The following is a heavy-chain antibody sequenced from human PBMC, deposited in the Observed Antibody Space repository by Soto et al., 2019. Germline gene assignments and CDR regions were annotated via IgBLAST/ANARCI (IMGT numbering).Heavy chain of an antibody. CDR3: WIAVLGPGAIMPYRLDD. V-gene: IGHV1-24*01. Sequence: ASVKVSCKVSGHILAELSIHWLRQAPGKGPEWMGGFDPEENEMIYAQKFQGRISMTEDTSTDTAYMDLSSLRSEDTAVYFCWIAVLGPGAIMPYRLDDWGQGTLVTVS. D-gene: IGHD2-2*02. J-gene: IGHJ4*02. CDR2: FDPEENEM. CDR1: GHILAELS.